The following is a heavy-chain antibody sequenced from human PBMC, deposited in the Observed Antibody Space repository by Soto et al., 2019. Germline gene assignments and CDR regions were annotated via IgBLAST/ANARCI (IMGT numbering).Heavy chain of an antibody. V-gene: IGHV1-8*02. CDR2: MNPNTGNT. Sequence: QVQLVQSGADVKKPGASVKVSCKASGYTFTDYDLNWVRQAAGQGLEWMGWMNPNTGNTACAQKFEGRLTLTRDTSTSTAFMDRTSLTSEDTAVYYCARGFSSYSDHWAQGTLVTVSS. J-gene: IGHJ4*02. CDR3: ARGFSSYSDH. CDR1: GYTFTDYD. D-gene: IGHD6-13*01.